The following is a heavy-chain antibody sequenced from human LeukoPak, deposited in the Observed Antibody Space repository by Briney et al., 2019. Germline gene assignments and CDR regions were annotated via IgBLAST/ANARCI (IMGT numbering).Heavy chain of an antibody. CDR1: GFTFSNYG. CDR3: AKGRTLVGGSTRSYDY. J-gene: IGHJ4*02. CDR2: IRYDGSNK. Sequence: GGSLRLSCAASGFTFSNYGMHWARQAPGKGLEWMAFIRYDGSNKYYADSVKGRFTISRDNYKNTLYLQMNSLRVEDTAVYYCAKGRTLVGGSTRSYDYWGQGTLVTVSS. D-gene: IGHD1-26*01. V-gene: IGHV3-30*02.